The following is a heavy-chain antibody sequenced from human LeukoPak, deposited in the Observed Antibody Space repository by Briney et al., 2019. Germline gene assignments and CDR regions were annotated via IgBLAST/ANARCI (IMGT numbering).Heavy chain of an antibody. V-gene: IGHV3-74*03. Sequence: GGSLRLSCAASGFTFSTYWMHWVRQAPGKGLVWVSRISSDGIITTYADSVKGRFTISRDNAKNTLYLQMDSLRVEDTAVYYCARRYDNSGYYDFWGQGTLVTVS. CDR2: ISSDGIIT. D-gene: IGHD3-22*01. CDR1: GFTFSTYW. CDR3: ARRYDNSGYYDF. J-gene: IGHJ4*02.